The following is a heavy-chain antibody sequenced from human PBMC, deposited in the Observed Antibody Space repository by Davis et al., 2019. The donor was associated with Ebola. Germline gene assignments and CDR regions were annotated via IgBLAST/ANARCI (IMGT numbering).Heavy chain of an antibody. Sequence: MPSETLSLTCAVYGGPFSGYYWSWIRQPPGKGLEWIGEINHSGSTNYNPSLKSRVTISVDTSKNQFSLKLSSVTAADTAVYYCARGRNGGWDFDYWGQGTRVTVSS. CDR1: GGPFSGYY. CDR2: INHSGST. CDR3: ARGRNGGWDFDY. D-gene: IGHD6-19*01. J-gene: IGHJ4*02. V-gene: IGHV4-34*01.